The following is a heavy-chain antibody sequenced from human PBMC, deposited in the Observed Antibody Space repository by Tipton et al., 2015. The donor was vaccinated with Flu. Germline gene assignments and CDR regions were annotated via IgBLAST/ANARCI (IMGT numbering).Heavy chain of an antibody. D-gene: IGHD3-10*01. CDR3: ARALHLGDYYGNSEPFDS. J-gene: IGHJ4*02. CDR2: IIPTFGGAA. V-gene: IGHV1-69*01. Sequence: QMQLVQSGAEVRKPGSSVKVSCKASGGTFRTYVIIWVRQAPGQGLEWMGGIIPTFGGAANYAQKFQGRVTVTADESTTTAYMELRSLRSDDTAVYFCARALHLGDYYGNSEPFDSWGQGTLVTVSS. CDR1: GGTFRTYV.